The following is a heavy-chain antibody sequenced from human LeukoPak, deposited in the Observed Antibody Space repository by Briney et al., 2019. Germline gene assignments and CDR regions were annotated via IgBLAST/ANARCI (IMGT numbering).Heavy chain of an antibody. V-gene: IGHV3-7*01. CDR2: IKQDGSEK. J-gene: IGHJ4*02. D-gene: IGHD3-3*01. CDR3: ARTPEGDFWSGYYQFGY. Sequence: GGSLRLSCAASGFTFSSFWMSWVRQAPGKGLEWVANIKQDGSEKYYVDSVKGRFTISRDNAKNSLYLQMNSLRAEDTAVYYCARTPEGDFWSGYYQFGYWGQGTLVTVSS. CDR1: GFTFSSFW.